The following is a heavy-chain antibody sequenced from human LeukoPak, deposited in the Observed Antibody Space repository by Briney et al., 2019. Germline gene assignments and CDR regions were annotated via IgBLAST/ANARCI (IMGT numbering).Heavy chain of an antibody. D-gene: IGHD3-10*01. CDR2: MNPNSGNT. V-gene: IGHV1-8*01. Sequence: ASVKVSCKASGYTFTSYDINWVRQATGQGLEWMGWMNPNSGNTGYAQKFQGRVTMTRNTSISTAYMELSSLRSEDTAVYYCARDQDNWFGELLIRTKRYNWFDPWGQGTLVTVSS. CDR3: ARDQDNWFGELLIRTKRYNWFDP. CDR1: GYTFTSYD. J-gene: IGHJ5*02.